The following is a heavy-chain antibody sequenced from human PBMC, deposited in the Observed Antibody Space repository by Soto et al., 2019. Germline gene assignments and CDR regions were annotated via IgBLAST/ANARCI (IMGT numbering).Heavy chain of an antibody. V-gene: IGHV3-21*01. CDR3: ARDDDGMDV. J-gene: IGHJ6*02. Sequence: EVQLVESGGGLVKPGGSLRLSCAASGFTFSSYSMNWVRQAPGKGLEWVSSISSSSSYIYYADSVKGRFTISRDNAKNSLYRQLHALGAENRGVYYCARDDDGMDVWGQVTTVTVSS. CDR2: ISSSSSYI. CDR1: GFTFSSYS.